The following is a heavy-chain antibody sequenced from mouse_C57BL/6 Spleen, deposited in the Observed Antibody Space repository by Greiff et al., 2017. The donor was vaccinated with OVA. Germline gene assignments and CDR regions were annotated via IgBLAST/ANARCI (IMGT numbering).Heavy chain of an antibody. V-gene: IGHV14-3*01. CDR2: IDPANGNT. D-gene: IGHD2-2*01. CDR3: SRIMVSYRDFDY. Sequence: EVKLQESVAELVRPGASVKLSCTASGFNIKNTYMHWVKQRPEQGLEWIGRIDPANGNTKYAPKFKGKATITADTSSNTAYLQLSSLTSEDTAIYYCSRIMVSYRDFDYWGQGTTLTVSS. CDR1: GFNIKNTY. J-gene: IGHJ2*01.